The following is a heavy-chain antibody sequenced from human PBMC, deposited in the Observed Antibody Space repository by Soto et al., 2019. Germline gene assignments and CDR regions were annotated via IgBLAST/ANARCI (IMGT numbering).Heavy chain of an antibody. D-gene: IGHD3-16*02. CDR2: IKEDGSEK. Sequence: GGSLSLSCADSGFILSNYWMSWVRQAPGMGLQWVASIKEDGSEKYYVDPVKGRFTISRENAKNSLYLQMNSLRAEDTAVYYCARYRSLDPWGQGILVTVPQ. V-gene: IGHV3-7*03. CDR3: ARYRSLDP. J-gene: IGHJ5*02. CDR1: GFILSNYW.